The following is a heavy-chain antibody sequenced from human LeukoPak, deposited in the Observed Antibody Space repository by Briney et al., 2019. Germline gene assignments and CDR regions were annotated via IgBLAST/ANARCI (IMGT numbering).Heavy chain of an antibody. CDR2: ISRSGSTK. V-gene: IGHV3-11*01. Sequence: GGSLRLSCAASGLTFSDYNMRWIRQAPGKGLEWVSSISRSGSTKYYADSVKGRFTISRDNAKNSLYLQMNSLRAEDTAVYYCAELGITMIGGVWGKGTTVTISS. CDR3: AELGITMIGGV. CDR1: GLTFSDYN. J-gene: IGHJ6*04. D-gene: IGHD3-10*02.